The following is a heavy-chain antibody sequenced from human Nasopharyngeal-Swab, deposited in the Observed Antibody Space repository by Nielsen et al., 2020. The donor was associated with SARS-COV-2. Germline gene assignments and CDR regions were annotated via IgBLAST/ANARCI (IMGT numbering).Heavy chain of an antibody. J-gene: IGHJ4*02. CDR1: GFTFSSYA. V-gene: IGHV3-30-3*01. Sequence: GESLKISCAASGFTFSSYAMHWVRRAPGKGLEWVAVISYDGSNKYYADSVKGRFTISRDNSKNTLYLQMNSLRAEDTAVYYCARGGYSSSSMDYWGQGTLVTVSS. D-gene: IGHD6-6*01. CDR3: ARGGYSSSSMDY. CDR2: ISYDGSNK.